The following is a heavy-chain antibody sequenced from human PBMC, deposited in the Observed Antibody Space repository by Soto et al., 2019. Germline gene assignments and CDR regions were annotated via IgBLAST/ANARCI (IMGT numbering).Heavy chain of an antibody. CDR2: ISGSGGST. D-gene: IGHD6-19*01. CDR1: GFTFSNYA. V-gene: IGHV3-23*01. J-gene: IGHJ4*02. CDR3: AKDQTIAVAGRVFDY. Sequence: GGSLRLSCAASGFTFSNYAMSCVRQAPGKGLEWVSAISGSGGSTYYADSVKGRFTISRDNSKNTLYLQMNSLRAEDTAVYYCAKDQTIAVAGRVFDYWGQGTLVTVSS.